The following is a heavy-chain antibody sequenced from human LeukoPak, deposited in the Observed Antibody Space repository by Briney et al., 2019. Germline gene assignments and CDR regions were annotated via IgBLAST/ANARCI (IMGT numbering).Heavy chain of an antibody. V-gene: IGHV3-23*01. CDR3: AKDGRGYGDCEGRGSYYFDY. CDR1: GLSFSSYA. D-gene: IGHD4-17*01. J-gene: IGHJ4*02. Sequence: GGSLRLSCAASGLSFSSYAMSWVRQAPGKGLEWVSAISGSGGSTYYADSVKGRFTISRDNSKDTLYLQMNSLRAEDTAVYYCAKDGRGYGDCEGRGSYYFDYWGQGTLVTVSS. CDR2: ISGSGGST.